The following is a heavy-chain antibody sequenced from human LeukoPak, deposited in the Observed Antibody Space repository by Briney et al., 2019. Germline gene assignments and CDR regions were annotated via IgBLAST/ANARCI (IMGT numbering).Heavy chain of an antibody. J-gene: IGHJ4*02. CDR3: ARAFIYGSGSYYNGDPYYFDY. CDR1: GGTFSSYA. CDR2: IIPILGIA. D-gene: IGHD3-10*01. V-gene: IGHV1-69*04. Sequence: ASVKVSCKASGGTFSSYAISWVRQAPGQGLEWMGRIIPILGIANYAQKFQGRVTITADKSTSTAYMELRSLRSDDTAVYYCARAFIYGSGSYYNGDPYYFDYWGQGTLVTVSS.